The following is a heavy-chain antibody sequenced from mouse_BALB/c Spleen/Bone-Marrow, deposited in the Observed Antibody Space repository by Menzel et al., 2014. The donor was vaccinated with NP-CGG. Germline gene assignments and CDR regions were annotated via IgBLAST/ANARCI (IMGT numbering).Heavy chain of an antibody. V-gene: IGHV5-17*02. Sequence: EVKLVESGGGLVQPGGSRKLSCAASGFTFXSFGMHWVRQAPEKGLEWVAYISSGSSTIYYADTVKGRFTISRDNPKNTLFLQMTSLRSEDTAMYYCARRRGAYGNIRRGYAMDYWGQGTSVTVSS. CDR2: ISSGSSTI. D-gene: IGHD2-1*01. CDR1: GFTFXSFG. CDR3: ARRRGAYGNIRRGYAMDY. J-gene: IGHJ4*01.